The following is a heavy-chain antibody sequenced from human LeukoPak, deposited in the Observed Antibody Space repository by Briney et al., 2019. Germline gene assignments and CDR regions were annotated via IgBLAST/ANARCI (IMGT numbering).Heavy chain of an antibody. CDR2: IYSGGST. V-gene: IGHV3-53*01. CDR1: GFTVSSNY. D-gene: IGHD3-10*02. CDR3: AAVVFGELLWY. J-gene: IGHJ4*02. Sequence: GGSLRLSCAASGFTVSSNYMSWVRQAPGKGLEWVSVIYSGGSTYYADSVKGRFTISRDNSKNTLYLRMNSLRAEDTAVYYCAAVVFGELLWYWGQGTLVTVSS.